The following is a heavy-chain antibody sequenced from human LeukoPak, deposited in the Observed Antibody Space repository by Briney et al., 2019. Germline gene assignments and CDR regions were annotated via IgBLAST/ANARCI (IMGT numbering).Heavy chain of an antibody. J-gene: IGHJ4*02. V-gene: IGHV3-30*09. CDR1: GFTFSSYA. CDR3: ARVYGSSYYFDY. Sequence: GGSLRLSCAASGFTFSSYAMHWVRQAPGKGLEWVAVISYDGSNKYYADSVKGRFASSRDDSKNTLYLEMNSLRAEDTAIYYCARVYGSSYYFDYWGQGTLVTVSS. D-gene: IGHD2-15*01. CDR2: ISYDGSNK.